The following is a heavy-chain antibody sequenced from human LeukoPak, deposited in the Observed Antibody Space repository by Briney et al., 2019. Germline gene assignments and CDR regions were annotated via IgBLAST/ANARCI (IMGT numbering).Heavy chain of an antibody. D-gene: IGHD1-26*01. CDR1: GGSISSNNW. Sequence: SVTLSLTCAVSGGSISSNNWYNWVRQPPGKGLEWTGEIYHSGSTNYNPSLKSRFTISVDKSKSQFSLKLSSVTAADTAVYYCARDLGSSTPSGVWGRGTTVTVSS. CDR2: IYHSGST. V-gene: IGHV4-4*02. J-gene: IGHJ6*04. CDR3: ARDLGSSTPSGV.